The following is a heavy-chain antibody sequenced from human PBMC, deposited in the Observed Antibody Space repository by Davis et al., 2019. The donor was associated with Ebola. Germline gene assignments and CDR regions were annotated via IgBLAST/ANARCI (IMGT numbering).Heavy chain of an antibody. CDR1: GVSISTNNYY. D-gene: IGHD6-19*01. CDR3: ARHSRQTSGWNDCFQH. J-gene: IGHJ1*01. Sequence: MPSETLSLTCTVSGVSISTNNYYWGWIRQPPGKGLEWIGSIHNSGSTYYGPSLKSRLTISVDTSKNQFSLKLSSVSAADTAIYYCARHSRQTSGWNDCFQHWGQGTLVTVSS. V-gene: IGHV4-39*01. CDR2: IHNSGST.